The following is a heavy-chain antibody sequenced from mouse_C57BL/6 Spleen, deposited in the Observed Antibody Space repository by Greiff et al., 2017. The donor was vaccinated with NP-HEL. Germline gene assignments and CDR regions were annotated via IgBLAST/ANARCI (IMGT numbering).Heavy chain of an antibody. Sequence: DVKLVESGGGLVKPGGSLKLSCAASGFTFSSYAMSWVRQTPEKRLEWVATISDGGSYTYYPDNVKGRFTISRDNAKNNLYLQMSHLKSEDTAMYYCAREQSNYRAVDYWGQGTTLTVSS. D-gene: IGHD2-5*01. CDR1: GFTFSSYA. V-gene: IGHV5-4*01. J-gene: IGHJ2*01. CDR2: ISDGGSYT. CDR3: AREQSNYRAVDY.